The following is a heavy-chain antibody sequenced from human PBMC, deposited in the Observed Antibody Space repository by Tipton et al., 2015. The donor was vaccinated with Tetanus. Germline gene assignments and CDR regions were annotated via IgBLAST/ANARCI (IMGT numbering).Heavy chain of an antibody. D-gene: IGHD3-22*01. CDR2: INHSGST. Sequence: TLSLTCAVHGGSFSGYYWSWIRQPPGKGLEWIGEINHSGSTNYNPSLKSRVTISVDTSKNQFSLKLSSVTAADTAVYYCARGDYYDSSGYYWGKYYFDYWRQGTLVTVSS. CDR1: GGSFSGYY. CDR3: ARGDYYDSSGYYWGKYYFDY. V-gene: IGHV4-34*01. J-gene: IGHJ4*02.